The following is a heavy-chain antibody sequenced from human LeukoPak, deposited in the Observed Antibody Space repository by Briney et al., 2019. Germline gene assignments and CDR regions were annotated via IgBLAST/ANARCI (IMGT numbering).Heavy chain of an antibody. Sequence: SDTLSLTCTVSGRPINSYYWLCIRQPPGKALEWIGYIYYSGSANYNPSLKSRVTISVDTSKNQFSLKLSSVTAAVTVLYFCARQTYSHDAFDIWGQGTMVTVSS. CDR2: IYYSGSA. CDR1: GRPINSYY. J-gene: IGHJ3*02. V-gene: IGHV4-59*08. D-gene: IGHD2-15*01. CDR3: ARQTYSHDAFDI.